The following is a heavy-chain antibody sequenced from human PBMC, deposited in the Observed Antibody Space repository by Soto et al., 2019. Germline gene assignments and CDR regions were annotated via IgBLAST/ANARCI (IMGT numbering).Heavy chain of an antibody. D-gene: IGHD2-2*01. Sequence: SETLSLTCAVYGGSFSGYYWTWIRQPPGKGLEWIGEINHSGSTNYNPSLKSRVTISVDTSKNQFSLKLRSVTAADTAVYYCVRGVVPDVGWFDPWGQXTLVTVSS. CDR3: VRGVVPDVGWFDP. CDR2: INHSGST. V-gene: IGHV4-34*01. CDR1: GGSFSGYY. J-gene: IGHJ5*02.